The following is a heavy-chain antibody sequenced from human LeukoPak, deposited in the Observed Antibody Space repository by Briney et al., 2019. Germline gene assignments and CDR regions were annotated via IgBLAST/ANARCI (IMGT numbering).Heavy chain of an antibody. Sequence: PSETLSLTCSVSGGSVSDFYWSWIRQPAGKGLEWIGRIYSSGSTDYNPSLKSRVTISVGTSKNQFSLKLSSVTSADTAVYYCAIFSWGSGSYNQEAIWSWFDPWGQGTLVPVSS. J-gene: IGHJ5*02. CDR1: GGSVSDFY. CDR3: AIFSWGSGSYNQEAIWSWFDP. D-gene: IGHD3-10*01. CDR2: IYSSGST. V-gene: IGHV4-4*07.